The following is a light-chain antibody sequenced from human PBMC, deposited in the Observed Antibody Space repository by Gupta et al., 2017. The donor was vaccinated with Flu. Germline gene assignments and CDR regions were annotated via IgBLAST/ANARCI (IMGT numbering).Light chain of an antibody. J-gene: IGKJ4*01. CDR3: MQALQTPVT. CDR1: QSLLHSNGYNY. Sequence: DIVMTQSPLSLPVTPGEPASISCRSSQSLLHSNGYNYLYWYLQKPGQSPQLLVYLGSTRASGVPDRFSGSGSGTDFTLKISRVEADDVGVYYCMQALQTPVTFGGGTKVEIK. V-gene: IGKV2-28*01. CDR2: LGS.